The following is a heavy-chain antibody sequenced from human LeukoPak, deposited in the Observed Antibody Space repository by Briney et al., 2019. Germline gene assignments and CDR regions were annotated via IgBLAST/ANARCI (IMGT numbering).Heavy chain of an antibody. CDR3: AKTPEGGYTYDYFYYYYMDF. Sequence: SETLSLTCAVYGGSFSGYYWSWIRQPPGKGLEWIGEINHSGSTNYNPSLKSRVTISVDTSKNQFSLKLSSVTAADTAVYYCAKTPEGGYTYDYFYYYYMDFWGKGTRVTISS. D-gene: IGHD5-18*01. J-gene: IGHJ6*03. V-gene: IGHV4-34*01. CDR1: GGSFSGYY. CDR2: INHSGST.